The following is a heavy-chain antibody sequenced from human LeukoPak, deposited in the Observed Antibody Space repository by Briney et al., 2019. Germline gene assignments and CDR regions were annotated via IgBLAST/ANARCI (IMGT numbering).Heavy chain of an antibody. J-gene: IGHJ4*02. D-gene: IGHD6-19*01. CDR3: AREWSSGWLDY. V-gene: IGHV3-30-3*01. CDR1: GFTFTSYT. CDR2: ISYDEINK. Sequence: GGSLRLSCAASGFTFTSYTIHWVRQAPGKGLEWVAVISYDEINKYYADSVRGRFTISRDNSKLYLQMNILRAEDTAVYYCAREWSSGWLDYWGQGTLVTVSS.